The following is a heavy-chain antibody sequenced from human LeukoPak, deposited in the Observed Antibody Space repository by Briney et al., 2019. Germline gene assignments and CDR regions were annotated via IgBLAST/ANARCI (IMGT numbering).Heavy chain of an antibody. CDR3: ARGIAASGTSPFDY. CDR1: GFTFSSYA. D-gene: IGHD6-13*01. J-gene: IGHJ4*02. Sequence: GGSLRLSYAASGFTFSSYAMSWVRQAPGKGLEWVSTISGSGVTTYYADSVKGQFTISRDKSKNTSYLQMNSLRVEDTAVYYCARGIAASGTSPFDYWGQGILVTVSS. CDR2: ISGSGVTT. V-gene: IGHV3-23*01.